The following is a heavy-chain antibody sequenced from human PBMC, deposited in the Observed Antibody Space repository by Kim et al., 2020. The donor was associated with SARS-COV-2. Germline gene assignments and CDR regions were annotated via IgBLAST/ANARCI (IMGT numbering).Heavy chain of an antibody. V-gene: IGHV4-39*01. Sequence: SETLSLTCTVSGGSISSSSYYWGWIRQPPGKGLEWIGSIYYSGSTYYNPSLKSRVTISVDTSKNQFSLKLSSVTAADTAVYYCARHLAMVRSPNWFDPWGQGTLVTVSS. CDR1: GGSISSSSYY. J-gene: IGHJ5*02. CDR3: ARHLAMVRSPNWFDP. CDR2: IYYSGST. D-gene: IGHD3-10*01.